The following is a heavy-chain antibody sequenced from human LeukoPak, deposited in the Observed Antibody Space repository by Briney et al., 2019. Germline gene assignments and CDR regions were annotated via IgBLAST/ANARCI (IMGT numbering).Heavy chain of an antibody. Sequence: PGGSLRLSCAASGFTFSSYAMHWVRQAPGKGLEYVSAISSNGGSTYYANSVKGRFTISRDNSKNTLYLQMGSLRAEDMAVYYCARGEVRFLEWLLFFDYWGQGTLVTASS. D-gene: IGHD3-3*01. CDR1: GFTFSSYA. J-gene: IGHJ4*02. CDR2: ISSNGGST. CDR3: ARGEVRFLEWLLFFDY. V-gene: IGHV3-64*01.